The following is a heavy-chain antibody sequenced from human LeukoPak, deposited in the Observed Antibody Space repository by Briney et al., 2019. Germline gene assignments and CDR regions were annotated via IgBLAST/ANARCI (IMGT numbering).Heavy chain of an antibody. CDR3: ARGPTYSSGYRFDY. J-gene: IGHJ4*02. CDR1: GFTFSNAW. D-gene: IGHD3-22*01. V-gene: IGHV3-15*01. Sequence: GGSLRLSCAASGFTFSNAWMSWVRQAPGKGLEWVGRIKSKTDGGTTDYAAPVKGRFTISRDDSKNTLYLQMNSLKTEDTAVYYCARGPTYSSGYRFDYWGQGTLVTVSS. CDR2: IKSKTDGGTT.